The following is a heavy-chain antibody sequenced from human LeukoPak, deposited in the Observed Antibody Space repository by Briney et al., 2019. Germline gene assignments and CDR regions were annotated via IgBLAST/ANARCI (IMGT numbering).Heavy chain of an antibody. CDR2: IYYSGST. Sequence: PSETLSLTCTVSGGSISSGDHYWSWIRQPPGKGLEYIGYIYYSGSTYYNPSLKSRVTISVDTSKNQFSLKLSSVTVADTAVYYCARGVPAATLDYWGQGTLVTVSS. CDR3: ARGVPAATLDY. D-gene: IGHD2-15*01. J-gene: IGHJ4*02. CDR1: GGSISSGDHY. V-gene: IGHV4-30-4*08.